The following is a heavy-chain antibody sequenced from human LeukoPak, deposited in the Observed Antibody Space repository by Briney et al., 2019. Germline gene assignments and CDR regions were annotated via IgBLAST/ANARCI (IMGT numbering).Heavy chain of an antibody. CDR2: INHSGST. V-gene: IGHV4-34*01. Sequence: SETLSLTCAVYGVSFSGYHWSWIRQPPGKGLEWIGEINHSGSTNYNPSLKSRVTISVDTSKNQFSLKLSSVTAADTAVYYCARLMITFGGVIVWAFDIWGQGTMVTVSS. J-gene: IGHJ3*02. CDR1: GVSFSGYH. D-gene: IGHD3-16*02. CDR3: ARLMITFGGVIVWAFDI.